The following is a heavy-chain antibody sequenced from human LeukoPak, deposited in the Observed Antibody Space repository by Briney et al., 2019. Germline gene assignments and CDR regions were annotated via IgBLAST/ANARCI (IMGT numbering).Heavy chain of an antibody. J-gene: IGHJ4*02. V-gene: IGHV3-23*01. Sequence: GSLRLSCAASGFTFSSYAMSWVRQAPGKGLEWVSAISGSGGSTYYADSVKGRFTISRDNAKNSLYPQMNSLRAEDTAVYYCARDGDWGYYFDYWGQGTLVTVSS. D-gene: IGHD3-16*01. CDR1: GFTFSSYA. CDR3: ARDGDWGYYFDY. CDR2: ISGSGGST.